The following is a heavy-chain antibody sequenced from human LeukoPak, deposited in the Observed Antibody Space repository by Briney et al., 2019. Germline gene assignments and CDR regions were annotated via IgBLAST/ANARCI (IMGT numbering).Heavy chain of an antibody. CDR3: ARVRAVAGTEVLYYFDY. CDR2: IKEDGSDE. D-gene: IGHD6-19*01. CDR1: GFTFSRHW. J-gene: IGHJ4*02. V-gene: IGHV3-7*02. Sequence: GGSLRLSCGASGFTFSRHWMSWVRQAPGKRLEWVANIKEDGSDEYYVDSVKGRFTISRDNAKNTVYLQMNSLRAEDTAVYYCARVRAVAGTEVLYYFDYWGQGTLVTVSS.